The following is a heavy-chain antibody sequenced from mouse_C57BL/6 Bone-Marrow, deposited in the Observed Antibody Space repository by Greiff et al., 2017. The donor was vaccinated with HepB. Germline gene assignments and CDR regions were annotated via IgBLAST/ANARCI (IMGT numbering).Heavy chain of an antibody. V-gene: IGHV14-2*01. CDR3: VNSQPHWCFDV. J-gene: IGHJ1*03. CDR2: IDPEDGET. D-gene: IGHD6-1*01. CDR1: GFNIKDYY. Sequence: EVKLMESGAELVKPGASVKLSCTASGFNIKDYYMHWVKQRTEQGLEWIGRIDPEDGETKYAPKFQGKATITADTSSNTAYLQLSSLTSEDTAVYYCVNSQPHWCFDVWGTGTTVTVSS.